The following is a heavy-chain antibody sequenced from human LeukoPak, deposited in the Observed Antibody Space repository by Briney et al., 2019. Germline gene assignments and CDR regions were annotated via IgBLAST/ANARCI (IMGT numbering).Heavy chain of an antibody. CDR3: ARQYMVRGAAMDV. V-gene: IGHV4-34*01. CDR2: INHSGST. Sequence: SETLSLTCAVYGGSFSGYYWSWIRQPPGKGLEWIGEINHSGSTNYNPSLKSRVTISVDTSKNQFSLKLSSVTAADTAVYYCARQYMVRGAAMDVWGKGTTVTISS. CDR1: GGSFSGYY. D-gene: IGHD3-10*01. J-gene: IGHJ6*03.